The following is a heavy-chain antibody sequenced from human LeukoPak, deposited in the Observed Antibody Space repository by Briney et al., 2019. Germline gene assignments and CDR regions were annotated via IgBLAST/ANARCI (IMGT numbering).Heavy chain of an antibody. J-gene: IGHJ4*02. D-gene: IGHD1-1*01. CDR2: IYYSGST. CDR3: ARGGGRTRADY. Sequence: SETLSLTCTVSGGSISSSSYYWGWIRQPPGKGLEWIGSIYYSGSTYYNPSLKSRVTISVDTSKNQFSLKLSSVTAADTAVYYCARGGGRTRADYWGQGTLVTVSS. CDR1: GGSISSSSYY. V-gene: IGHV4-39*07.